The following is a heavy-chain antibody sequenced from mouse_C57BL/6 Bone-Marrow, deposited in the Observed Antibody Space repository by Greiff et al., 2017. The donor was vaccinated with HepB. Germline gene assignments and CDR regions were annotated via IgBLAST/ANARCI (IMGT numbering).Heavy chain of an antibody. CDR3: ARHEGGDGYYPYFDY. CDR1: GYTFTEYT. D-gene: IGHD2-3*01. J-gene: IGHJ2*01. Sequence: QVQLKESGAELVKPGASVKLSCKASGYTFTEYTIHWVKQRSGQGLEWIGWFYPGSGSIKYNEKFKDKATLTADKSSSTVYMELSRLISEDSAVYFCARHEGGDGYYPYFDYWGQGTTLTVSS. V-gene: IGHV1-62-2*01. CDR2: FYPGSGSI.